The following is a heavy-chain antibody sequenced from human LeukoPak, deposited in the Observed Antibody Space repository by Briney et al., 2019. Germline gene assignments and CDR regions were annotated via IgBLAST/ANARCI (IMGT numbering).Heavy chain of an antibody. CDR1: GFTFSTYA. CDR2: MTGTGGNT. V-gene: IGHV3-23*01. CDR3: ARDLK. J-gene: IGHJ4*02. Sequence: PGGSLGLSCAASGFTFSTYAMSWVRQAPGKGLEWVSAMTGTGGNTYYADSVKGRFTISRDNSKNTLYLQMNSLRAEDTAVYYCARDLKWGQGTLVTVSS.